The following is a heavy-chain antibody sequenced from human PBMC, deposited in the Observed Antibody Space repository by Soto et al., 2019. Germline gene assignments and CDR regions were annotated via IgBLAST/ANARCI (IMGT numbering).Heavy chain of an antibody. CDR2: ISSSSSYI. CDR1: GFTFSSYS. CDR3: ARADNLSTVVNAY. V-gene: IGHV3-21*01. J-gene: IGHJ4*02. Sequence: EVQLVESGGGLVKPGGSLRLSCAASGFTFSSYSMNWVRQAPGKGLEWVSSISSSSSYIYYADSVKGRFTISRDNAKNSLYLQMSSLRAEDTAVYYCARADNLSTVVNAYWGQGTLVTVSS. D-gene: IGHD3-22*01.